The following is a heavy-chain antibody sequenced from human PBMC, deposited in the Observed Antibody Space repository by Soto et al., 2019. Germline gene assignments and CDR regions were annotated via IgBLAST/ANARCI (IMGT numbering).Heavy chain of an antibody. CDR1: GFSFSHYW. CDR3: ARETLSFGSALDV. CDR2: ITWNGGNT. Sequence: GGSLRLSCAASGFSFSHYWMHWVRQAPGKGLEWVSLITWNGGNTYYADSVKGRFTISRDGTTQSVFLQMTSLKREDTGLYYCARETLSFGSALDVWGQGTTVTVSS. D-gene: IGHD3-3*01. J-gene: IGHJ6*02. V-gene: IGHV3-43*01.